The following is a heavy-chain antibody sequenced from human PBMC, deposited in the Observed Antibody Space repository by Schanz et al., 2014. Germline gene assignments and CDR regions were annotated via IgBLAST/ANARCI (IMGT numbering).Heavy chain of an antibody. J-gene: IGHJ4*02. CDR2: IDGKSTTV. CDR3: ARGTDWNLHY. D-gene: IGHD1-1*01. Sequence: EVQLVESGGGLVKPGGSLRLSCAASGFTFSSYAMHWVRQAPGKGLEWLSYIDGKSTTVYYADSVKGRFTVSRDSGQNSLYLQMNSLRAGDTAVYYCARGTDWNLHYWGQGALVTVSS. V-gene: IGHV3-48*01. CDR1: GFTFSSYA.